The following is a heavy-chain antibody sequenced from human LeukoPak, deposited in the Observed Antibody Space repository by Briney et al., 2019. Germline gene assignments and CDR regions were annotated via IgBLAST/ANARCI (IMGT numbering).Heavy chain of an antibody. CDR3: AKDRGLIAVAGPIDY. D-gene: IGHD6-19*01. J-gene: IGHJ4*02. CDR1: GFTFSNYA. V-gene: IGHV3-23*01. Sequence: PGGSLRLSCAVSGFTFSNYAMSWVRQAPGKGLERVSVISGSGDSTYYADSVKGRFTISRDNSKKTLYLQMNSLRAEDTAVYYCAKDRGLIAVAGPIDYWGQGTLVTVSS. CDR2: ISGSGDST.